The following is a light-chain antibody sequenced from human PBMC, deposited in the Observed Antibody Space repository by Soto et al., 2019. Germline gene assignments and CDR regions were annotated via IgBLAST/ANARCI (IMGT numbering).Light chain of an antibody. J-gene: IGLJ1*01. Sequence: QSVLTQPPSASGTPGQRVTISCSGGSSNIGSNTVNWYQQLPGTAPKLLICSNNQRPSGVPDRFSGSKSGTSASLAISGLQSEDEADYYCAAWDDSLNAFYVFGTGTKVTVL. CDR1: SSNIGSNT. CDR3: AAWDDSLNAFYV. CDR2: SNN. V-gene: IGLV1-44*01.